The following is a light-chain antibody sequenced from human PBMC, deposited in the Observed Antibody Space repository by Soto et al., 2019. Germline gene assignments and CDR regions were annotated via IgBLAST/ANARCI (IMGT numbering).Light chain of an antibody. Sequence: VWTQSPGTLSLSPGEGASLSCRASQSVSRSYLAWYKQKPGQAPRLLIYGASSRATGIPDRFSVSGSGTDSTLTIRSLKPDDFATDYCQQYSSHWTFAQGTKVDIK. V-gene: IGKV3-20*01. CDR3: QQYSSHWT. J-gene: IGKJ1*01. CDR2: GAS. CDR1: QSVSRSY.